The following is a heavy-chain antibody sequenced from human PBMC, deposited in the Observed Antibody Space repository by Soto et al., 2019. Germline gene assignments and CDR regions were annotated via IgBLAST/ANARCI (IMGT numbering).Heavy chain of an antibody. J-gene: IGHJ5*02. D-gene: IGHD3-3*01. V-gene: IGHV4-59*01. CDR2: IYYSGST. CDR1: GGSISSYY. CDR3: ARDLDDFWSGYHHNWFDP. Sequence: SETLSLTCTVSGGSISSYYWSWIRQPPGKGLEWIGYIYYSGSTNYNPSLKSRVTISVDTSKNQFSLKLSSVTAADTAVYYCARDLDDFWSGYHHNWFDPRGQGTLVTVSS.